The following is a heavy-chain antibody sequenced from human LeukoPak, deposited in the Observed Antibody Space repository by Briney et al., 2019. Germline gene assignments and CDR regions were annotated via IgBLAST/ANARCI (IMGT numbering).Heavy chain of an antibody. CDR3: ASHGTNDSSELLY. D-gene: IGHD3-22*01. Sequence: PSETLSLTCTGSGGSISSYYWSWIRQPPGKGLEWVGYIYYSGSTNYNPSLKSRVTISVDTSKNQFSLKLSSVTAADTAVYYCASHGTNDSSELLYWGQGTLVTVSS. CDR1: GGSISSYY. J-gene: IGHJ4*02. CDR2: IYYSGST. V-gene: IGHV4-59*01.